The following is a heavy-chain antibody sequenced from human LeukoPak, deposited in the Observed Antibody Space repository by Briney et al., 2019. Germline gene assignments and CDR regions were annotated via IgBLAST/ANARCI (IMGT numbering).Heavy chain of an antibody. Sequence: PGGSLRLSCAASGFTFSSYSMDWVRQAPGKGLEWVSSISSSSTYIHYADSVKGRFTISRDNAKKSLYLQMNSLRAEDTAVYYCARGHIGMDVWGKGTTVTVSS. CDR2: ISSSSTYI. CDR1: GFTFSSYS. D-gene: IGHD5-12*01. V-gene: IGHV3-21*01. J-gene: IGHJ6*04. CDR3: ARGHIGMDV.